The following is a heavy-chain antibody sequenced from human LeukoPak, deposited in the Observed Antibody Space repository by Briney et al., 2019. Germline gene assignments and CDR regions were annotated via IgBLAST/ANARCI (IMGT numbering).Heavy chain of an antibody. J-gene: IGHJ4*02. Sequence: GGSLGLSCTASGFTFGTYAMNWVRQAPGKGLQWVALIIGNAATIAYADSVRGRFTISRDNSKNTLYLQMNSLRVEDTAVYYCVKDRTPDGYYSVDYWGQGILVTVSS. CDR2: IIGNAATI. V-gene: IGHV3-23*01. CDR3: VKDRTPDGYYSVDY. CDR1: GFTFGTYA. D-gene: IGHD3-3*01.